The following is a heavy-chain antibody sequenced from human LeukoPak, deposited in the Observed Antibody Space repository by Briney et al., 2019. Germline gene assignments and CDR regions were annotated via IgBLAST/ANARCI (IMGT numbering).Heavy chain of an antibody. V-gene: IGHV3-30*02. D-gene: IGHD3-9*01. CDR2: IRFDGSNK. CDR3: ARALRYFDWLSTSPEYNWFDP. Sequence: GGSLRLSCAAPGFTFSSYGMHWVRQAPGKGLEWVAFIRFDGSNKYYADSVKGRFTISRDNSKNTLYLQMNSLRAEVTAVYYCARALRYFDWLSTSPEYNWFDPWGQGTLVTVSS. CDR1: GFTFSSYG. J-gene: IGHJ5*02.